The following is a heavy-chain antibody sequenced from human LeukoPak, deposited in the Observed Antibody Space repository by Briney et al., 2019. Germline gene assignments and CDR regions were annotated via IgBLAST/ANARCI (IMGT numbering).Heavy chain of an antibody. Sequence: ASVKVSCKASGYTFSTFGITWVRQAPGKGLEWMGYISTYNGDTHYAQSFQGRVAMTTDSSTNTAYMELRSLRSDDTAIYYCARDFSPPIGVATGTAIDYWGRGTLVTVSS. CDR3: ARDFSPPIGVATGTAIDY. J-gene: IGHJ4*02. CDR2: ISTYNGDT. V-gene: IGHV1-18*01. D-gene: IGHD2-21*02. CDR1: GYTFSTFG.